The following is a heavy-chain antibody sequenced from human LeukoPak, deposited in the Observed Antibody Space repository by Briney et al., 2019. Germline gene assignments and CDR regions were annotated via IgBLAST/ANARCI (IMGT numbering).Heavy chain of an antibody. V-gene: IGHV3-11*01. CDR2: ISSSGSTI. J-gene: IGHJ4*02. CDR1: GFTFSDYY. D-gene: IGHD3-16*02. CDR3: ARSYDYVWGSYRDYFDY. Sequence: PGGSLRLSSAASGFTFSDYYMSWIRQAPGKGLEWVSYISSSGSTIYYADSVKGRFTISRDNAENSLYLQMNSLRAEDTAVYYCARSYDYVWGSYRDYFDYWGQGTLVTVSS.